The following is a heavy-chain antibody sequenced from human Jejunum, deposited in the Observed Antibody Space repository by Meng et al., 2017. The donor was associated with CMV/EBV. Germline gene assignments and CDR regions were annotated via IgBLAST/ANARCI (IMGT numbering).Heavy chain of an antibody. V-gene: IGHV4-59*08. Sequence: QVHRQESGTGLGKPSATLAITCAVSGCSISTYYWSWIRQPPGKGLEWIGNKYYSGSTNYNPSLASRVTISVDSSKNQFSLKLSSVTAADTAVYYCARHQNGGTYPLDYWGQGTLVTVSS. D-gene: IGHD3-16*02. J-gene: IGHJ4*02. CDR1: GCSISTYY. CDR3: ARHQNGGTYPLDY. CDR2: KYYSGST.